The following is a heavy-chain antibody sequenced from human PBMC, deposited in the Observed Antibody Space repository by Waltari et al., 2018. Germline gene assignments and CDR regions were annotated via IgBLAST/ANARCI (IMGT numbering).Heavy chain of an antibody. CDR3: AKDREWELVGGFDY. D-gene: IGHD1-26*01. CDR2: ISWNSGNI. V-gene: IGHV3-9*03. J-gene: IGHJ4*02. CDR1: GFTCNDYA. Sequence: EVQLVESGGGWVQLGRSWRLSCEASGFTCNDYAMPWFRQTPGKGLEWVSGISWNSGNIGYADSVKGRFTISRDNAKNSLYLQMNSLRAEDMALYYCAKDREWELVGGFDYWGQGTLVTVSS.